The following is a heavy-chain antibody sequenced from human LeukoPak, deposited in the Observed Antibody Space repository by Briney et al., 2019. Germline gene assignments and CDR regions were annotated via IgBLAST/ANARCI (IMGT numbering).Heavy chain of an antibody. CDR1: GFTFSSYS. Sequence: GGSLRLSCAASGFTFSSYSMSWVRQAPGKGLEWVANIKKDGSEKYYVDSVKGRFTTSRDNAKNSLYLQMNSLRAEDTAVYYCAIPGGSSANWFDPWGQGTQVTVSS. CDR2: IKKDGSEK. J-gene: IGHJ5*02. CDR3: AIPGGSSANWFDP. V-gene: IGHV3-7*01. D-gene: IGHD6-13*01.